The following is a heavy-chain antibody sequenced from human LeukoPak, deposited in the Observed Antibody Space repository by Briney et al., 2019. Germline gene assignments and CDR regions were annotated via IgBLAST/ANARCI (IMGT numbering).Heavy chain of an antibody. J-gene: IGHJ4*02. CDR3: ARGYYYDSSGYYPPFDY. V-gene: IGHV3-23*01. Sequence: GGSLRLSCGTSGFTFSSFAMSWVRQAPGKGLEWVSATSGSGDNKHYADSVKGRFTISRDNIKNTLYLQINSLRAEDTALYYCARGYYYDSSGYYPPFDYWGQGTLVTVSS. CDR1: GFTFSSFA. D-gene: IGHD3-22*01. CDR2: TSGSGDNK.